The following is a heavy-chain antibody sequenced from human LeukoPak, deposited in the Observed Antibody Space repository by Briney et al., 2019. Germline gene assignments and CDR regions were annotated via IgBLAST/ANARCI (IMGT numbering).Heavy chain of an antibody. V-gene: IGHV4-61*01. CDR3: ARDYDY. J-gene: IGHJ4*02. CDR1: GGSVSSGSYY. Sequence: PSETLSLTCTVSGGSVSSGSYYWSWIRQPPGKGLEWIGNVYYSGTTNYNPSLKSRVIISVDTSKNQFSLKLSSVTAADTAVYYCARDYDYWGQGTLVTVSS. CDR2: VYYSGTT.